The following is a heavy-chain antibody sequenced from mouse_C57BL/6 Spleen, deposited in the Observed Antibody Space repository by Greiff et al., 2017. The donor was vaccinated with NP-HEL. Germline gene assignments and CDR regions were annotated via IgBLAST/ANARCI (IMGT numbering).Heavy chain of an antibody. CDR1: GYTFTSYW. V-gene: IGHV1-55*01. Sequence: VQLQQPGAELVKPGASVKMSCKASGYTFTSYWITWVKQRPGQGLEWIGDIYPGSGSTTYNEKFKSKATLTVDTSSSTAYMQLSSLTSEDSAVYYCARGVWLLRGAMDYWGQGTSVTVSS. CDR2: IYPGSGST. J-gene: IGHJ4*01. D-gene: IGHD2-3*01. CDR3: ARGVWLLRGAMDY.